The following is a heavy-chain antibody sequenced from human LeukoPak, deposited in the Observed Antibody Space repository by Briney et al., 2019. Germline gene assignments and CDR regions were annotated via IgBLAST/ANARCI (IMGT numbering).Heavy chain of an antibody. V-gene: IGHV3-30-3*01. J-gene: IGHJ6*02. D-gene: IGHD1-26*01. CDR2: ISYDGSNK. CDR3: ARDFSGSYYGTTDYGMDV. CDR1: GFTFSSYA. Sequence: GGSLRLSCAASGFTFSSYAMHWVRQAPGKGLEWVAVISYDGSNKYYADSVKGRFTISRDNSKNTLYLQMNSLRAEDTAVYYCARDFSGSYYGTTDYGMDVWGQGTTVTVPS.